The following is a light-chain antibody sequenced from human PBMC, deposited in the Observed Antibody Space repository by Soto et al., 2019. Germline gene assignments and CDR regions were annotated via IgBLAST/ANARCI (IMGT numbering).Light chain of an antibody. CDR1: QSVLYSTNNKNY. Sequence: DIVMTQSPDSLAVSLGERATINCRSSQSVLYSTNNKNYLAWYQQKPGQPPKLLIYWASTRESGVPDRFSASGSETDFTLTISSLQAEDVAVYYCQQYLNPPQSFGQGTKVEIK. V-gene: IGKV4-1*01. CDR2: WAS. CDR3: QQYLNPPQS. J-gene: IGKJ1*01.